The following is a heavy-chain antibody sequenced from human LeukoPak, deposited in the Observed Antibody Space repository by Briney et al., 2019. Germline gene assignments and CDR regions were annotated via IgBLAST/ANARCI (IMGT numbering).Heavy chain of an antibody. CDR3: ARDPRTYYDFWSGFGYYYYMDV. Sequence: GSLRLSCAASGFTVSSNYMSWVRQAPGKGLEWVSVIYSGGSTYYADSVKGRFTISRDNSKNTLYLQMNSLRAEDTAVYYCARDPRTYYDFWSGFGYYYYMDVWGKGTTVTVSS. J-gene: IGHJ6*03. V-gene: IGHV3-53*01. D-gene: IGHD3-3*01. CDR1: GFTVSSNY. CDR2: IYSGGST.